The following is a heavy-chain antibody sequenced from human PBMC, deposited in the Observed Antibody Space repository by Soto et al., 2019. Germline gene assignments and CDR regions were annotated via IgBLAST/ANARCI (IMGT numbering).Heavy chain of an antibody. CDR2: IIPIFGTA. CDR3: ARDIVVVVAATNYYYYGMDV. Sequence: ASVKFSCKASGYTFTGYYMHWVRQAPGQGLEWMGGIIPIFGTANYAQKFQGRVTITADESTSTAYMELSSLRSEDTAVYYCARDIVVVVAATNYYYYGMDVWGQGTTVTVSS. CDR1: GYTFTGYY. D-gene: IGHD2-15*01. V-gene: IGHV1-69*13. J-gene: IGHJ6*02.